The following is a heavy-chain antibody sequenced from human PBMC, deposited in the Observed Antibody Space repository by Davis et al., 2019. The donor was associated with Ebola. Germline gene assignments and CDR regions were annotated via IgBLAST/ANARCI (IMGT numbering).Heavy chain of an antibody. V-gene: IGHV3-13*01. J-gene: IGHJ4*02. D-gene: IGHD4-17*01. CDR1: GFTFSSYD. Sequence: GESLKISCAASGFTFSSYDMHWVRQVTGKSLEWVSAIGTAGDTYYPGSVKGRFTISRENARNSLYLQMNSLRDEDTAAYYCARDYYGDYRVDYWGQGTLVTVSS. CDR2: IGTAGDT. CDR3: ARDYYGDYRVDY.